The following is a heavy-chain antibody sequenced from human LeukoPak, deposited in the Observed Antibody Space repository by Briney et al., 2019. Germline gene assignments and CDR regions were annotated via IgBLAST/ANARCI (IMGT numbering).Heavy chain of an antibody. D-gene: IGHD5/OR15-5a*01. V-gene: IGHV1-24*01. J-gene: IGHJ6*02. CDR3: ATDGHPLSFGMDV. CDR1: GYTLTELS. Sequence: ASVKVSCKVSGYTLTELSMHWVRQAPGKGLEWMGGFDPEDGETIYAQKFQGRVTMTGDTSTDTAYMELSSLRSEDTAVYYCATDGHPLSFGMDVWGQGTTVTVSS. CDR2: FDPEDGET.